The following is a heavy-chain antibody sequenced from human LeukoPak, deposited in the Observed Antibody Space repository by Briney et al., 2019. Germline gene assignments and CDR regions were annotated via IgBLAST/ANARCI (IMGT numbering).Heavy chain of an antibody. Sequence: PSQTLSLTCTVSGGSSSSGSYYWSWIRQPAGKGLEWIGRIYTSGSTNYNPSLKSRVTISVDTSKNQFSLKLSSVTAADTAVYYCARARSDIVVVPAALAFDIWGQGAMVTVSS. CDR1: GGSSSSGSYY. CDR2: IYTSGST. D-gene: IGHD2-2*01. CDR3: ARARSDIVVVPAALAFDI. J-gene: IGHJ3*02. V-gene: IGHV4-61*02.